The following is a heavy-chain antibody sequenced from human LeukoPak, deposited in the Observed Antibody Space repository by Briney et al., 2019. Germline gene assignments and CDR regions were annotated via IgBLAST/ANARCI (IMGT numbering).Heavy chain of an antibody. V-gene: IGHV4-39*01. CDR1: GGSISSSSCY. CDR3: ARQGSAYYFDF. J-gene: IGHJ4*02. D-gene: IGHD2-15*01. Sequence: SETLSLTCTVSGGSISSSSCYWGWIRQPPGKELQWIASVYYSGRTNYSPSLKSRVTISVDTSEKQFSLQLNSVTAADTAVYYCARQGSAYYFDFWGQGLLVTVSS. CDR2: VYYSGRT.